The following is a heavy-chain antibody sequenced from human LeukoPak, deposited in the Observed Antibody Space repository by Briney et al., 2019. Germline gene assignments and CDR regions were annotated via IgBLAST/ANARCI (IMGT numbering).Heavy chain of an antibody. Sequence: GGSLRLSCAASGFTSSSYWMSWVRQAPGKGLEWVANIKQDGSEKYYVDAVKGRFAIARDNDQNSLYLQMHSLRAEDTAVYYCARDRGSSGWYEFDYWGQGTLVTVSS. J-gene: IGHJ4*02. CDR3: ARDRGSSGWYEFDY. CDR2: IKQDGSEK. V-gene: IGHV3-7*01. CDR1: GFTSSSYW. D-gene: IGHD6-19*01.